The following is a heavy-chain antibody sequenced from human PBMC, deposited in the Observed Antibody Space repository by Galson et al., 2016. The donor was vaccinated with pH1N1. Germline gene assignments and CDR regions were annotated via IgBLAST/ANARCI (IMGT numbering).Heavy chain of an antibody. CDR2: IYWNDDK. J-gene: IGHJ5*02. Sequence: PALVKPPQPLTLTCSFSGFSLRPNRVGVGWIRQPPGKALEWLALIYWNDDKRYSPSLKSRLTITKDTSKNQVVLTMTNMDPVDTATYYCAHSLYGDYVGWFDPWGQGTLVTVSS. D-gene: IGHD4-17*01. CDR3: AHSLYGDYVGWFDP. V-gene: IGHV2-5*01. CDR1: GFSLRPNRVG.